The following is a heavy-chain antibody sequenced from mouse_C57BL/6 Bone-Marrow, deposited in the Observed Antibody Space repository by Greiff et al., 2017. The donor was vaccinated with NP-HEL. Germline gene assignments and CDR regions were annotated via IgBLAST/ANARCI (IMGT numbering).Heavy chain of an antibody. Sequence: EVKLQESGAELVRPGASVKLSCTASGFNIKDYYMHWVKQRPEQGLEWIGRIDPEDGDTEYAPKFQGKATMTADTSSNTAYLQLSSLTSEDTAVYYCTTPYLYGSRAWFAYWGQGTLVTVSA. CDR3: TTPYLYGSRAWFAY. V-gene: IGHV14-1*01. CDR2: IDPEDGDT. D-gene: IGHD1-1*01. J-gene: IGHJ3*01. CDR1: GFNIKDYY.